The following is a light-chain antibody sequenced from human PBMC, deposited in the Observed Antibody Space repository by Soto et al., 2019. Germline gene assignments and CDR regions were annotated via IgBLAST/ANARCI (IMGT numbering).Light chain of an antibody. V-gene: IGKV3-20*01. CDR2: GVS. CDR3: QHYGDTPRT. CDR1: HSLGTNF. Sequence: EIALTQSPGTLSLSPGESGTLSCRASHSLGTNFVAWFQQKPGQAPRLLMYGVSTRATGIPDMLSGSRSGTHFTLFIPKLEPEDSAVYYCQHYGDTPRTFGQGTKVEIK. J-gene: IGKJ1*01.